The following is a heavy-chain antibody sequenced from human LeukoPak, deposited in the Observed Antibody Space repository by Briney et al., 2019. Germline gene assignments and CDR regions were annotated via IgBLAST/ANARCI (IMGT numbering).Heavy chain of an antibody. D-gene: IGHD6-19*01. CDR3: AGGSSGWSSSQIDY. J-gene: IGHJ4*02. Sequence: SETLSLTCTVSGGSISSSSYYWGWIRQPPGKGLEWIGSIYYSGSTYYNPSLKSRVTISVDTSKNQFSLKLSSVTAADTAVYYCAGGSSGWSSSQIDYWGQGTLVTVSS. CDR1: GGSISSSSYY. V-gene: IGHV4-39*07. CDR2: IYYSGST.